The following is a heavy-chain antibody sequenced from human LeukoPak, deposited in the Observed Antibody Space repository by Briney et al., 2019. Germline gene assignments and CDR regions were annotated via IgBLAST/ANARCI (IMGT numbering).Heavy chain of an antibody. V-gene: IGHV3-23*01. J-gene: IGHJ4*02. CDR1: GCTFSSYT. D-gene: IGHD6-19*01. CDR3: AKDHAPTEQESRGWSN. CDR2: MSGGGGST. Sequence: VGSLRLSCAASGCTFSSYTMNWVRQAPGKGLEWVSTMSGGGGSTYFADSVKGRFTISRDNSKNTLFLQMNSLRAEDTAVYYCAKDHAPTEQESRGWSNWGQGALVSVRS.